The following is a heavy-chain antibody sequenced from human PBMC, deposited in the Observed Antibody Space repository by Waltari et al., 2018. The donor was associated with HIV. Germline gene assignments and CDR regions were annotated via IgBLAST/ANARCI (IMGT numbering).Heavy chain of an antibody. CDR2: INHSGST. J-gene: IGHJ3*02. V-gene: IGHV4-34*01. D-gene: IGHD3-10*01. CDR3: ARVPSGVRTFDI. CDR1: GGSFSGYY. Sequence: QVQLQQWGAGLLKPSETLSLTCAVYGGSFSGYYWSWIRQPPGKGLEWIGEINHSGSTNYNPALKSRVTISVDTSRNQYSLKLSSVTAADTAVYYCARVPSGVRTFDIWGQGTMVTVSS.